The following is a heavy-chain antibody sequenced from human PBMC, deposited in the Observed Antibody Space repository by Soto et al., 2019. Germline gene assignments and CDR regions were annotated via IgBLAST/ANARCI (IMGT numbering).Heavy chain of an antibody. CDR1: GWSFCGYY. V-gene: IGHV4-34*01. J-gene: IGHJ6*03. Sequence: SESLSLTCAVYGWSFCGYYWSWILQPPWKGLEWIGEINHSGSTNYNPSLKSRVTISVDTSKNQFSLKLSSVTAADTAVYYCARTRYYYGSGSYYTYYYYYYMDVWGKGTTVT. CDR3: ARTRYYYGSGSYYTYYYYYYMDV. D-gene: IGHD3-10*01. CDR2: INHSGST.